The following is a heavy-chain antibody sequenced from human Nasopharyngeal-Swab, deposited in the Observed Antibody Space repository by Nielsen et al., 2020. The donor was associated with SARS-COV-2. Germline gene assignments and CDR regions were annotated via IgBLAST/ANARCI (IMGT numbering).Heavy chain of an antibody. CDR2: IYFSGST. V-gene: IGHV4-4*07. CDR3: AREEQSFDY. J-gene: IGHJ4*02. D-gene: IGHD1-26*01. Sequence: GSLRLSCTVSGYSISSGYYWSWIRQPAGKGLEWIGRIYFSGSTNYNPSLKSRVTMSVDMSKNQFSLKLSSVTAADTAVYYCAREEQSFDYWGQGTLVAVSS. CDR1: GYSISSGYY.